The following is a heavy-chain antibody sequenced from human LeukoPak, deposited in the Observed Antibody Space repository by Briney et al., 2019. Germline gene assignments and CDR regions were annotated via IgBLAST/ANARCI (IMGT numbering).Heavy chain of an antibody. V-gene: IGHV1-24*01. Sequence: GSVKVSCKVSGYTLTELSIHWVRQAPGKGLEWMGGFDPEDDETIYAQKFQGRVTMTEDTSTDTAYMELSSLRSEDTAVYYCAAINYDILTGYYPYFDYWGQGTLVTVSS. CDR3: AAINYDILTGYYPYFDY. D-gene: IGHD3-9*01. CDR1: GYTLTELS. J-gene: IGHJ4*02. CDR2: FDPEDDET.